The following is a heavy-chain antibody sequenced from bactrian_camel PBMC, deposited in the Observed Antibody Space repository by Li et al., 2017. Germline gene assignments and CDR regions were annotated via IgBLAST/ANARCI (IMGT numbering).Heavy chain of an antibody. CDR3: AAECQSRPAGMTIRATNFAH. J-gene: IGHJ4*01. V-gene: IGHV3S1*01. CDR2: LWIGGATT. CDR1: RYTYKRNC. D-gene: IGHD1*01. Sequence: HVQLVESGRGSVQAGGSLTLSCAAGRYTYKRNCMGWFRQRPGKDREGLAVLWIGGATTSYADSVKGRFTISRDSAKNTLYLQMNNLKPEDTAMYYCAAECQSRPAGMTIRATNFAHWGQGTQVTVS.